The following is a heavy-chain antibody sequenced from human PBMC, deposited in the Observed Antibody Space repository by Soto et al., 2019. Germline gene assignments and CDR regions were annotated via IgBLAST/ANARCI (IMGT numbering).Heavy chain of an antibody. V-gene: IGHV3-7*03. Sequence: PGGSLRLSCIASEFTFISSFMGWVRQAPGKGLEWVSNINQDGSGTYYVDSVKGRFTISRDNANNSLYLQMNSPRAEDTAVYYCARYFRGSGRYFLDHWGQGILVTVSS. D-gene: IGHD6-19*01. J-gene: IGHJ4*02. CDR2: INQDGSGT. CDR3: ARYFRGSGRYFLDH. CDR1: EFTFISSF.